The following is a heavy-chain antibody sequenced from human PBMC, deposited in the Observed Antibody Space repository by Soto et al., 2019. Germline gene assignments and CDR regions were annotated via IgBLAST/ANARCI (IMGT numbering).Heavy chain of an antibody. Sequence: PGESLKISCKGSGYSFTSYWISWVCQMPGKGLEWMGRIDPSDSYTNYSPSFQGHVTISADKSISTAYLQWSSLKASDTAMYYCARLGPYCSGGSCYSRYYYYYGMDVWGQGTTVTVSS. CDR3: ARLGPYCSGGSCYSRYYYYYGMDV. D-gene: IGHD2-15*01. CDR1: GYSFTSYW. J-gene: IGHJ6*02. CDR2: IDPSDSYT. V-gene: IGHV5-10-1*01.